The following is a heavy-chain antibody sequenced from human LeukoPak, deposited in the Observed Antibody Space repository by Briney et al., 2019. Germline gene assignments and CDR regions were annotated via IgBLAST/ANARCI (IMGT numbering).Heavy chain of an antibody. J-gene: IGHJ5*02. CDR1: GYTFTVYY. CDR2: INPNSGGT. D-gene: IGHD2-15*01. CDR3: ARADGYCSGGSCYGGRFDH. Sequence: WASVKVSFKASGYTFTVYYMHWVRQAPGQGLERMGWINPNSGGTNYAQKFQGRVTMTRDTSISTAYMELSRLRSDDTAVYYCARADGYCSGGSCYGGRFDHWGQGTLVTVSS. V-gene: IGHV1-2*02.